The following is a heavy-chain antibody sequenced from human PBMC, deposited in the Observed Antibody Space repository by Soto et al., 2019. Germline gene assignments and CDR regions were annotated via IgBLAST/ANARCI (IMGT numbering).Heavy chain of an antibody. CDR1: GFTFSSYA. V-gene: IGHV3-30-3*01. J-gene: IGHJ3*02. Sequence: QVQLVESGGGVVQPGRSLRLSCAASGFTFSSYAVHWVRQAPGKGLEWVAVISYDGSNKYYADSVKGRFTISRDNSKNTLYLQMNSLRAEDTAVYYCARLDGRDAFDIWGQGTMVTVSS. CDR3: ARLDGRDAFDI. CDR2: ISYDGSNK.